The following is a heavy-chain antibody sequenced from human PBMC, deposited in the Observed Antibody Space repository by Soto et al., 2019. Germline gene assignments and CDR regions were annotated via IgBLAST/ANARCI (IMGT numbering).Heavy chain of an antibody. J-gene: IGHJ4*02. CDR3: ARGHSSSWYPSFFGY. CDR2: IYYSGST. Sequence: SETLSLTCTVSGGSISRGDYYWSWIRQPPGKGLEWIGYIYYSGSTYYNPSLKSRVTISVDTSKNQFSLKLSSVTAADTAVYYCARGHSSSWYPSFFGYWGQGTLVTVSS. D-gene: IGHD6-13*01. CDR1: GGSISRGDYY. V-gene: IGHV4-30-4*01.